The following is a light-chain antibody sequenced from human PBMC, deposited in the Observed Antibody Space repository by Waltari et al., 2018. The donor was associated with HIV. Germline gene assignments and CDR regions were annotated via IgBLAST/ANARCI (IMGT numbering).Light chain of an antibody. J-gene: IGLJ3*02. CDR2: GVS. CDR3: SSYTSSSTWV. CDR1: SSDVGFYNY. Sequence: QSALTQPASVSGSTGQSISISCTGTSSDVGFYNYVSWYQQPPGKAPTSMIYGVSKRPSGVSNRFSGSKSGNTASLTISGLQAEDEADYYCSSYTSSSTWVFGGGTKLTVL. V-gene: IGLV2-14*01.